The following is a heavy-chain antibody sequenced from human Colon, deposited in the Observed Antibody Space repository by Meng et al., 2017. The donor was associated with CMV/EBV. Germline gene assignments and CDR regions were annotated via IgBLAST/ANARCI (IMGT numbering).Heavy chain of an antibody. D-gene: IGHD1-26*01. CDR2: INHRGVT. CDR1: GVSSSGYY. Sequence: SEILSPTCDVNGVSSSGYYWSWIRQSPGKGLEWIGDINHRGVTNYNPCLKSRVTLSVDTSQKHFSLKMFSLSVADTGVYYCTRGVIRREYRGTNGRIVGTWFDPWGQGTLVTVSS. CDR3: TRGVIRREYRGTNGRIVGTWFDP. J-gene: IGHJ5*02. V-gene: IGHV4-34*01.